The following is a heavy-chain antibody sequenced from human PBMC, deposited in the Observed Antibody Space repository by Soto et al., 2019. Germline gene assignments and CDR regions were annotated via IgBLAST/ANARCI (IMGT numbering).Heavy chain of an antibody. CDR3: GRVIPGARPYWFAP. V-gene: IGHV3-9*01. CDR2: ISWNSGSI. D-gene: IGHD6-6*01. J-gene: IGHJ5*02. Sequence: GGSLRLSCAASGVTFDDYAMHWVRQAPGKGLEWVSGISWNSGSIGYADSVKGRFTISRDNAKNSLYLQMNSLRAEDTAVYYCGRVIPGARPYWFAPWGQGTLVPGSS. CDR1: GVTFDDYA.